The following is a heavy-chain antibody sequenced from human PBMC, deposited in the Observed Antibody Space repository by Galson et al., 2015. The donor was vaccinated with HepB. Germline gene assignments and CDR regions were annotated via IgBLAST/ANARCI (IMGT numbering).Heavy chain of an antibody. V-gene: IGHV3-53*04. CDR2: IYSGGST. CDR3: ARVADGTVTTSYYYGMDV. D-gene: IGHD4-17*01. CDR1: GFTVSSNY. Sequence: SLRLSCAASGFTVSSNYMSWVRQAPGKGLEWVSVIYSGGSTYYADSVKGRFTISRHNSKNTLYLQMNSLRAEDTAVYYCARVADGTVTTSYYYGMDVWGQGTTVTVSS. J-gene: IGHJ6*02.